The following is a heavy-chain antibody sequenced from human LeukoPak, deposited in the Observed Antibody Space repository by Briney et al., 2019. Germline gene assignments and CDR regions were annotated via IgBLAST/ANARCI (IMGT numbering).Heavy chain of an antibody. CDR2: VYYSGTT. D-gene: IGHD3-22*01. Sequence: SETLSLTCTVSGGSISTYYWSWIRQPPGKGLEWIGYVYYSGTTNYKYKSSLKSRVTISVDTSKNQFSLRLSSVTAADTAVYYCARDRYYKGFGYYFDYWGQGTLVTVSS. V-gene: IGHV4-59*01. J-gene: IGHJ4*02. CDR1: GGSISTYY. CDR3: ARDRYYKGFGYYFDY.